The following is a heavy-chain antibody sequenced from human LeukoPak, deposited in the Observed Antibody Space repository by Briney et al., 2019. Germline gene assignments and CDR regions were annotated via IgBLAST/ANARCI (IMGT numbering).Heavy chain of an antibody. CDR1: GFTFSSYS. Sequence: PGGSLRLSCAASGFTFSSYSMDWVRRAPGKGLEWVSSISSSSSYIYYADSVKGRFTISRDNAKNSLYLQMNSLRAEDTAVYYCARAAAAFDYWGQGTLVTVSS. D-gene: IGHD6-13*01. V-gene: IGHV3-21*01. J-gene: IGHJ4*02. CDR3: ARAAAAFDY. CDR2: ISSSSSYI.